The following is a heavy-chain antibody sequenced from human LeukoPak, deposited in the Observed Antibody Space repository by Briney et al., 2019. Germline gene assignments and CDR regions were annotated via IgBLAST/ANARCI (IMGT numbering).Heavy chain of an antibody. D-gene: IGHD2-15*01. CDR2: IYYSGST. CDR3: ARVPRHCSGGSCYGD. V-gene: IGHV4-59*01. J-gene: IGHJ4*02. CDR1: GGSISSYY. Sequence: SETLSLNCTVSGGSISSYYWSWIRQPPGKGLEWIGYIYYSGSTNYNPSLKSRVTISVDTSKNQFSLKLSSVTAADTAVYYCARVPRHCSGGSCYGDWGQGTLGTV.